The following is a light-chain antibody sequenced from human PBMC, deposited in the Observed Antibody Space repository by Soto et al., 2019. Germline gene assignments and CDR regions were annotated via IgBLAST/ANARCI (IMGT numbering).Light chain of an antibody. J-gene: IGKJ5*01. Sequence: EIVVTQSPYTLSVSPGERASLSCRASQSVSSYLAWYQQRPGQAPRLLINDASRRATGIPDRFSGSGSGADFTLTISSLEPEDFAVYYCQQRSSWPITFGQGTRLEIK. V-gene: IGKV3-11*01. CDR3: QQRSSWPIT. CDR2: DAS. CDR1: QSVSSY.